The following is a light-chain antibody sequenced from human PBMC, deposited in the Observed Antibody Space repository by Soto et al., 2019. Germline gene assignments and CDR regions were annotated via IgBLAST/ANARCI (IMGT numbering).Light chain of an antibody. J-gene: IGKJ1*01. CDR1: QSVLYSPNNKNY. CDR3: QQYHSDPQT. V-gene: IGKV4-1*01. CDR2: WAS. Sequence: DIVMTQSPDSLAVSLGERATINCKSSQSVLYSPNNKNYLAWYQQKPGQPPKLLIYWASTRESGVPDRFSGGGSGTDFTLTISSLQAEDVAFYYCQQYHSDPQTFGQGTKVEIK.